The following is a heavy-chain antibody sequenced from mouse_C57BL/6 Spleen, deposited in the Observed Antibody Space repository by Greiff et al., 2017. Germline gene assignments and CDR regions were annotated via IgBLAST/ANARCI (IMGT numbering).Heavy chain of an antibody. CDR3: ARNYYGSSYQYFDV. CDR2: IDPSDSYT. J-gene: IGHJ1*03. Sequence: VQLQQPGAELVMPGASVKLSCKASGYTFTSYWMHWVKQRPGQGLEWIGEIDPSDSYTNYNQKFKGKSTLTVDKSSSTAYMQLSSLTSEDSAVYYCARNYYGSSYQYFDVWGTGTTVTVSS. V-gene: IGHV1-69*01. D-gene: IGHD1-1*01. CDR1: GYTFTSYW.